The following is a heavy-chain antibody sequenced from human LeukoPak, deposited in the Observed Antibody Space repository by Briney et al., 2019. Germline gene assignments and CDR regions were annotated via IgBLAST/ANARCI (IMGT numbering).Heavy chain of an antibody. CDR2: INNDGSYS. Sequence: AGGSLRLSCAASGLTFSNSWMHWVRQAPGKGLVWVSRINNDGSYSSYADSVKGRFTISRDNAKNTLYLQMNSLRAEDTAVHFCARVSGLGMNEYLQHWGQGTLVTVSS. CDR1: GLTFSNSW. V-gene: IGHV3-74*01. J-gene: IGHJ1*01. D-gene: IGHD3-10*01. CDR3: ARVSGLGMNEYLQH.